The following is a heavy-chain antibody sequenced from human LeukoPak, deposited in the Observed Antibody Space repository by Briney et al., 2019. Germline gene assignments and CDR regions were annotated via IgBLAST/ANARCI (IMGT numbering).Heavy chain of an antibody. Sequence: SETLSLTCTVSGGSISSYYWSWIRQPPGKGLEWIGSIYYSGSTYYNPSLKSRVTISVDTSKNQFSLKLSSVTAADTAVYYCATLHYSSGWSIDYWGQGTLVTVSS. D-gene: IGHD6-19*01. CDR1: GGSISSYY. CDR2: IYYSGST. J-gene: IGHJ4*02. V-gene: IGHV4-39*07. CDR3: ATLHYSSGWSIDY.